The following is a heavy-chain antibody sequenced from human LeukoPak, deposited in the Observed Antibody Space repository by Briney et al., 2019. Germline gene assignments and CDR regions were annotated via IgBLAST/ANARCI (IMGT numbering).Heavy chain of an antibody. CDR2: IYTGGTT. V-gene: IGHV3-53*01. J-gene: IGHJ4*02. CDR1: GFTVSTNY. D-gene: IGHD3-10*01. CDR3: TKLKGWYGEGYCDH. Sequence: GGSLRLSCAASGFTVSTNYMSWVRQPAGKGLEWLSVIYTGGTTFYADSVKGRFTTSRDNSKNTLYLQMNSLRADDSAVYYCTKLKGWYGEGYCDHWGQGTLVTVSS.